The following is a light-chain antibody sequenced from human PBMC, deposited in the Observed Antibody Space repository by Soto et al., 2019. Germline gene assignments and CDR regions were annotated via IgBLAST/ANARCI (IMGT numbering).Light chain of an antibody. V-gene: IGLV2-8*01. CDR2: DVT. Sequence: QSALTQPPSAFGSPGQSVTISCTGTSSDVGTHGYVSWYQQHAGKAPKLMIYDVTKRPSGVPDRFSGSKSANTASLTVSGLQAEDEADYYCMCYAGGNNWVFGGGTKLTVL. CDR1: SSDVGTHGY. J-gene: IGLJ3*02. CDR3: MCYAGGNNWV.